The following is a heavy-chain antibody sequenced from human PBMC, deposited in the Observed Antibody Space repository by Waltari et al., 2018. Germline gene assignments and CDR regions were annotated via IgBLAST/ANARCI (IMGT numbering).Heavy chain of an antibody. V-gene: IGHV4-34*01. CDR2: MKHRGST. CDR1: VGSFSGYC. D-gene: IGHD3-16*02. CDR3: ARDATRYEYVWGSYRYTGVAGFDP. J-gene: IGHJ5*02. Sequence: QVQLQQWGAGLLKPSETLSLTCAVYVGSFSGYCWSWIRPPPREGLGWIREMKHRGSTNNNPTLKSRVTISVDTYKNQFSLKLSSVTAADTAVYYWARDATRYEYVWGSYRYTGVAGFDPWGQGTLVTVSS.